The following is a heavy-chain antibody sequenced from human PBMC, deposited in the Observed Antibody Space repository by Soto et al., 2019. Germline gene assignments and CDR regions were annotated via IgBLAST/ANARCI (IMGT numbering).Heavy chain of an antibody. D-gene: IGHD3-22*01. V-gene: IGHV4-30-2*01. CDR1: GGSISSGGYY. J-gene: IGHJ4*02. CDR3: ARVNYDSSGYKGVFDY. CDR2: IYHSGST. Sequence: SETLSLTCTVSGGSISSGGYYWSWIRQHPGKGLEWIGYIYHSGSTYYNPSLKSRVTISVDRSKNQFSLKLSSVTAADTAVYYCARVNYDSSGYKGVFDYWGQGTLVTVSS.